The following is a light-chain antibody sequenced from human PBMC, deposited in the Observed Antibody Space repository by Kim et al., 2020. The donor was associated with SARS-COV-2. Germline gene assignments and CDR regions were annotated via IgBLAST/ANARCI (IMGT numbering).Light chain of an antibody. Sequence: SPGERATLSCRARQSVSSNLAWYQQEPGQAPRLLIYGASTRATDIPARFSGSGSGTEFTLTISSLQSEDFAVYYCQQYSNGPSYTFGQGTKLEI. CDR2: GAS. J-gene: IGKJ2*01. CDR3: QQYSNGPSYT. V-gene: IGKV3-15*01. CDR1: QSVSSN.